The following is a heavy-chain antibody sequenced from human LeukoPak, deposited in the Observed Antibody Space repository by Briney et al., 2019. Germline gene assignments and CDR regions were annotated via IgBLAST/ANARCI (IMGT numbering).Heavy chain of an antibody. CDR2: IYSGGST. CDR3: AREGTAMVTRREYYSDY. D-gene: IGHD5-18*01. J-gene: IGHJ4*02. V-gene: IGHV3-53*01. Sequence: GGSLRLSCAASGFTFSSYAMSRVRHAPGMGLEWVSVIYSGGSTYYADSVKGRFTISRDNSKNTLYLQMNSLRAEDTAVYYCAREGTAMVTRREYYSDYWGQGILVTVSS. CDR1: GFTFSSYA.